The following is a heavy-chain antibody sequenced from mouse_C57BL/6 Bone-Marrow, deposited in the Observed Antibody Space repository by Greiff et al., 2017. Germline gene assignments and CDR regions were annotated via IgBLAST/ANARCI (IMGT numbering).Heavy chain of an antibody. J-gene: IGHJ4*01. CDR1: GFNIKDDY. V-gene: IGHV14-4*01. D-gene: IGHD1-1*01. Sequence: VQLQQSGAELVRPGASVKLSCTASGFNIKDDYMHWVKQRPDQGLEWIGWIDPENGDTEYASKFQGKATITADTSSNTAYLQLSSLTSEDTAVYYCTTKAYYGSSYGYAMDYWGQGTSVTVSS. CDR3: TTKAYYGSSYGYAMDY. CDR2: IDPENGDT.